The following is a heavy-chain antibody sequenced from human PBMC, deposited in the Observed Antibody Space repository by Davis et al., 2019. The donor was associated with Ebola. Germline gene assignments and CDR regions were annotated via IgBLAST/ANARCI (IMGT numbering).Heavy chain of an antibody. J-gene: IGHJ4*02. D-gene: IGHD5-12*01. CDR3: ARAVDIVATGGFDY. V-gene: IGHV4-31*11. CDR2: IYYSGST. CDR1: GGSFSGYY. Sequence: PSETLSLTCAVYGGSFSGYYWSWIRQHPGKGLEWIGYIYYSGSTYYNPSLKSRVTISVDTSKNQFSLKLSSVTAADTAVYYCARAVDIVATGGFDYWGQGTLVTVSS.